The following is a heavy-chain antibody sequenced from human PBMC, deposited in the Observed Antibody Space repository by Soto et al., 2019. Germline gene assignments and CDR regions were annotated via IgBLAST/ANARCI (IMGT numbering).Heavy chain of an antibody. CDR2: ISYDGSNK. Sequence: GGSLRLSCAASGFTFSSYGMHWVRQAPGKGPEWVAVISYDGSNKYYADSVKGRFTISRDNSKNTLYLQMNSLRAEDTAVYYCAKDRRGNDFWSGYPLYYYYGMDVWGQGTTVTVSS. CDR3: AKDRRGNDFWSGYPLYYYYGMDV. CDR1: GFTFSSYG. J-gene: IGHJ6*02. D-gene: IGHD3-3*01. V-gene: IGHV3-30*18.